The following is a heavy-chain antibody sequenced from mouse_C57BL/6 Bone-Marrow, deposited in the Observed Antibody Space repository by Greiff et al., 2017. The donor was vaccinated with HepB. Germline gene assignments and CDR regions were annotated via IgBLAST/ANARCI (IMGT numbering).Heavy chain of an antibody. Sequence: VKLVESGPGLVQPSQSLSITCTVSGFSLTSYGVHWVRQSPGKGLEWLGVIWSGGSTDYNAAFISRLSISKDNSKSQVFFKMNSLQADDTAIYYCARNLPYYYYAMDYWGQGTSVTVSS. CDR2: IWSGGST. CDR3: ARNLPYYYYAMDY. CDR1: GFSLTSYG. J-gene: IGHJ4*01. D-gene: IGHD2-10*01. V-gene: IGHV2-2*01.